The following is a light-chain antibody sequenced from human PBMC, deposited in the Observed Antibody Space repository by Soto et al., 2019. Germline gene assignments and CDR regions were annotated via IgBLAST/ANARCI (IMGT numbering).Light chain of an antibody. CDR3: SSYAGSNNFV. V-gene: IGLV2-8*01. J-gene: IGLJ1*01. Sequence: QSALTPPPSASGSPGQSVTIACTGTSRDIGAYIYVSWYQQHPGKAPNLMISEVSRRPSGVPERFSGSKSGNTASLTVSGLQADDEAHYYCSSYAGSNNFVFGTGTKVTVL. CDR1: SRDIGAYIY. CDR2: EVS.